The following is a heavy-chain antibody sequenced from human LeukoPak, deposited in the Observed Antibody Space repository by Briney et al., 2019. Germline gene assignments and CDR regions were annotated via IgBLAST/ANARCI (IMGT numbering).Heavy chain of an antibody. CDR1: GFPFSSHG. J-gene: IGHJ4*02. CDR2: ISYDGSNK. V-gene: IGHV3-30*18. Sequence: GGSLRLSCAASGFPFSSHGMHWVRQAPGKGLEWVAVISYDGSNKYYADSVKGRFTISRDNSKNTLYLQMNSLRAEDTAVYYCAKDQATVTTGYFDYWGQGTLVTVSS. CDR3: AKDQATVTTGYFDY. D-gene: IGHD4-17*01.